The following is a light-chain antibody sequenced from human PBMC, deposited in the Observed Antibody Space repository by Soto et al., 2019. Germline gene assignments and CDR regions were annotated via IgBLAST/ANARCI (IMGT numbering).Light chain of an antibody. Sequence: EIVLTQSPASLSVSPGERATLSCRASQSVNNLLAWYQQKPGRPPRLLIYGASTRATGTPARFSGSGSGTEFTLSISSLQSEDFAVYYCQQYNKWPITFGLGTRLE. V-gene: IGKV3-15*01. CDR1: QSVNNL. J-gene: IGKJ5*01. CDR3: QQYNKWPIT. CDR2: GAS.